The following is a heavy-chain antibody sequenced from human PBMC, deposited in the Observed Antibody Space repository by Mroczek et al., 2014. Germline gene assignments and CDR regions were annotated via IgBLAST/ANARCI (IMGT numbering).Heavy chain of an antibody. CDR1: GYTFTGYY. V-gene: IGHV1-2*02. CDR2: INPNSGGT. CDR3: ARVSTYRTAVAGNDAFDI. D-gene: IGHD6-19*01. Sequence: QVQLVQSGAEVKKPGASVKVSCKASGYTFTGYYMHWVRQAPGQGLEWMGWINPNSGGTNYAQKFQGRVTMTRDTSISTAYMELSRLRSDDTAVYYCARVSTYRTAVAGNDAFDIWGQGTMVTVSS. J-gene: IGHJ3*02.